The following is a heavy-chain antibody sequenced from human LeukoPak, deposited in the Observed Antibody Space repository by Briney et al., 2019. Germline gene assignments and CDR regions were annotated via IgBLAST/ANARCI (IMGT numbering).Heavy chain of an antibody. CDR1: GYSFTAYY. CDR3: ARDLGVRGLDY. D-gene: IGHD3-16*01. CDR2: INPNSGGT. J-gene: IGHJ4*02. V-gene: IGHV1-2*02. Sequence: EASVKVSCKASGYSFTAYYMHWVRQAPGQGLEWMGWINPNSGGTNYAQKFQGRVTMTRDTSITTAYMEMSRLRSDDTAVYYCARDLGVRGLDYWGQGTLVTVSS.